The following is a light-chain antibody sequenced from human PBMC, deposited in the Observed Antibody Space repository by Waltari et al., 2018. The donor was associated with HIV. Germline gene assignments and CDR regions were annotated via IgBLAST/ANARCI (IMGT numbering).Light chain of an antibody. CDR2: KDN. Sequence: SYELTQLPSVSVSPGQTARITCSGDALAKQYAYWYQQKPGQAPVLMISKDNERPSGTPERFSGSSSGTTVTLTISGVQAEDDADYYCQSADSGGTWDVVFGGGTKLTVL. CDR3: QSADSGGTWDVV. V-gene: IGLV3-25*03. J-gene: IGLJ2*01. CDR1: ALAKQY.